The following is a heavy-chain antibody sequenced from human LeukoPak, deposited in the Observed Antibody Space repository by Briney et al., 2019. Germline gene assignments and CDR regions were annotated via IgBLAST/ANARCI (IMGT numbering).Heavy chain of an antibody. CDR1: GFTFTSSA. Sequence: SVKVSCKASGFTFTSSAVQWVRQARGQRLEWIGWIVVGSGNTNYAQKFQERVTITRDMSTSTAYMELSSLRSEDTAVYYCAAGEGNYYDSSGWYYYYYMDVWGKGTTVTVSS. V-gene: IGHV1-58*01. J-gene: IGHJ6*03. CDR2: IVVGSGNT. D-gene: IGHD3-22*01. CDR3: AAGEGNYYDSSGWYYYYYMDV.